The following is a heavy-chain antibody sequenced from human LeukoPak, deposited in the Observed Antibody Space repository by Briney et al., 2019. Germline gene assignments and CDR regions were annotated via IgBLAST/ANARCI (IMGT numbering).Heavy chain of an antibody. CDR2: VFYNGKT. CDR1: GDSISTSNYY. CDR3: ARQSRRATSDF. Sequence: PSETLSLTCTVSGDSISTSNYYWSWVRQPPGKGLKWIGSVFYNGKTYSNAPLKSRVTMSADTSKNQFSLKLTSVTAADTAVYYCARQSRRATSDFWGQGTLVTVSS. D-gene: IGHD2-2*01. V-gene: IGHV4-39*01. J-gene: IGHJ4*02.